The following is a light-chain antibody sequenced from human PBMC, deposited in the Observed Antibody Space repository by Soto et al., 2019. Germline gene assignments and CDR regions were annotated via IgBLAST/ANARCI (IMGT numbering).Light chain of an antibody. CDR3: QQRSNWPPFS. J-gene: IGKJ4*01. Sequence: EIVLTQSPGTLSLSPGAIATLSFRAGQSVSDYLAFYQQTPGQAPTLLIYGASRRATGVPARFSGSGSGTDFTLTISSLEPEDFAVYYCQQRSNWPPFSFGGGTKVDI. V-gene: IGKV3-11*01. CDR1: QSVSDY. CDR2: GAS.